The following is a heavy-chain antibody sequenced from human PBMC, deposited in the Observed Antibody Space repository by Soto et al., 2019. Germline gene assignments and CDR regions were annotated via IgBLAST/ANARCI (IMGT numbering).Heavy chain of an antibody. CDR1: GYTFTSYG. CDR2: ISAYNGNT. CDR3: ARDRGYCSSTSCYTFTRYYYGMDV. D-gene: IGHD2-2*02. Sequence: QVQLVQSGAEVKKPGASVKVSCKASGYTFTSYGISWVRQAPGQGLEWMGWISAYNGNTNYAQKLQGRVTMTTDTSKSTAYMDLRSLRSDDTAVYYCARDRGYCSSTSCYTFTRYYYGMDVWGQGTTVTVSS. V-gene: IGHV1-18*01. J-gene: IGHJ6*02.